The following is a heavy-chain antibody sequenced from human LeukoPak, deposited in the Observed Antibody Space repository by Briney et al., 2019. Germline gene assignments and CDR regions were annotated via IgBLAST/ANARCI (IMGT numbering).Heavy chain of an antibody. CDR1: GYTFTSYA. CDR2: TNAGNGNT. CDR3: ARPAGYSYGAGKYFDY. J-gene: IGHJ4*02. Sequence: ASVKVSCKASGYTFTSYAMHWVRQAPGQRLEWMGWTNAGNGNTKYSQKFQGRVTITRDTSASTAYMELSSLRSEDTAVYYCARPAGYSYGAGKYFDYWGQGTLVIVSS. V-gene: IGHV1-3*01. D-gene: IGHD5-18*01.